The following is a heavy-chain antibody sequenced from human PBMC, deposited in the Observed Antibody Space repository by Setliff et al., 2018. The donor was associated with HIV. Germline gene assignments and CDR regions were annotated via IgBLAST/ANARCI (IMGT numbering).Heavy chain of an antibody. CDR1: GYTFTSYY. CDR3: ARGRTAGYTYNYGY. Sequence: ASVKVSCKASGYTFTSYYMHWVRQAPGQGLEWLGMVNPSGGSTAYAQKFQGRVTMTRDTSTNTVYMDLSGLRSDDTAVYYCARGRTAGYTYNYGYWGQGTRVTSPQ. J-gene: IGHJ4*02. D-gene: IGHD3-16*01. V-gene: IGHV1-46*01. CDR2: VNPSGGST.